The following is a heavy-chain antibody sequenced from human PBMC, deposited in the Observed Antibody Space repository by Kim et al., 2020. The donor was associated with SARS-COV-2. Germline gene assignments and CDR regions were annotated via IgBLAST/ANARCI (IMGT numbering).Heavy chain of an antibody. D-gene: IGHD3-22*01. J-gene: IGHJ4*02. CDR2: IYYSGST. CDR1: GGSISSYY. CDR3: ARGGPYYYDSSGPLFDY. V-gene: IGHV4-59*01. Sequence: SETLSLTCTVSGGSISSYYWSWIRQPPGKGLEWIGYIYYSGSTNYNPSLKSRVTISVDTSKNQFSLKLSSVTAADTAVYYCARGGPYYYDSSGPLFDYWGQGTLVTVSS.